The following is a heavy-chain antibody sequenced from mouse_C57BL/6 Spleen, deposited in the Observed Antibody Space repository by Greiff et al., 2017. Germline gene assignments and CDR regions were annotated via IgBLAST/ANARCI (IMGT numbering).Heavy chain of an antibody. D-gene: IGHD1-1*01. CDR3: ARGGMRAYGTTGAMDY. CDR1: GYSITSGYD. J-gene: IGHJ4*01. CDR2: ISYSGST. V-gene: IGHV3-1*01. Sequence: EVKLMESGPGMVKPSQSLSLTCTVTGYSITSGYDWHWIRHFPGNKLEWMGYISYSGSTNYNPSLKSRISITHDTSKNHFFLKLNSVTTEDTATYYCARGGMRAYGTTGAMDYWGQGTSVTVSS.